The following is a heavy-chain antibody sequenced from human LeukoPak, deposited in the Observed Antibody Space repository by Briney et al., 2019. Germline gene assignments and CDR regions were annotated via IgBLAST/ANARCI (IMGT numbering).Heavy chain of an antibody. CDR1: GGSFSGYY. D-gene: IGHD4-4*01. V-gene: IGHV4-34*01. CDR2: ISHSGST. Sequence: SETLSLTCAVYGGSFSGYYWSWIRQPPGKGLEWIGEISHSGSTNYNLSLKSRVTISVDTSKNQFSLKLSSVTAADTAVYYCARARMTTVTTAFGYWGQGTLVTVSS. CDR3: ARARMTTVTTAFGY. J-gene: IGHJ4*02.